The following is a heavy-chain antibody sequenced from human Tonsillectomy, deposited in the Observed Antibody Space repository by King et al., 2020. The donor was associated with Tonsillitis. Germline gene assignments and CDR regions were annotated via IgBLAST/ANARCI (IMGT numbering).Heavy chain of an antibody. J-gene: IGHJ3*02. D-gene: IGHD6-19*01. CDR2: IQTSGSS. Sequence: QLQESGPGLVKPAQTLSLTCTVSGGSIGTGSYYWSWIRQPAGKGLEWIGRIQTSGSSNYNPSLKSRVTISVDMSKNQFSLKLSSVTAADTAVYYCARDPGSGWYNGAFDIWGQGTLVTVSS. CDR3: ARDPGSGWYNGAFDI. CDR1: GGSIGTGSYY. V-gene: IGHV4-61*02.